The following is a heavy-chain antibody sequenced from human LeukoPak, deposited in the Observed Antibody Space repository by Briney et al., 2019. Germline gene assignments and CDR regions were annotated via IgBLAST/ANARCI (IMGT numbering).Heavy chain of an antibody. V-gene: IGHV1-18*01. CDR1: GYTFTSYG. CDR3: ARTTPRCGGDCYFYYYYYYMDV. Sequence: ASVKVSCKASGYTFTSYGISWVRQAPGQGLEWMGWISAYNGSTNYAQKLQGRVTMTTDTSTSTAYMELRSLRSDDTAVYYCARTTPRCGGDCYFYYYYYYMDVWGKGTTVTVSS. CDR2: ISAYNGST. J-gene: IGHJ6*03. D-gene: IGHD2-21*01.